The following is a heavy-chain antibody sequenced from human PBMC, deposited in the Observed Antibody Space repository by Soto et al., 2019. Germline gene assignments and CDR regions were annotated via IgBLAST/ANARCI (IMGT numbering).Heavy chain of an antibody. Sequence: PGGSLRLSCAGSGFSFSTSSMNWVRQAPGKGLEWVSSITSSSRSRYYADSLKGRFTISRDNAKNSLFLQMNSLRVEDTAVYYCARDPHYYDISGFRWFDPWGQGTLVTVSS. CDR2: ITSSSRSR. CDR1: GFSFSTSS. J-gene: IGHJ5*02. D-gene: IGHD3-22*01. CDR3: ARDPHYYDISGFRWFDP. V-gene: IGHV3-21*01.